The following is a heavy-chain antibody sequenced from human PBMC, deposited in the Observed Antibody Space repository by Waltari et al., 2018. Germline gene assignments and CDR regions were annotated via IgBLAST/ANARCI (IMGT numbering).Heavy chain of an antibody. CDR1: GFTFSSYS. V-gene: IGHV3-48*04. J-gene: IGHJ4*02. CDR3: ARDFPYYFDY. CDR2: ISSSSSTI. Sequence: EVQLVESGGGLVQPGGSLRLSCAASGFTFSSYSMNWVRQAPGKGLEWVSYISSSSSTIYYADSVKGRFTISRDNAKNSLYLQMNSLRAEDTAVYYCARDFPYYFDYWGQGTLVTVSS.